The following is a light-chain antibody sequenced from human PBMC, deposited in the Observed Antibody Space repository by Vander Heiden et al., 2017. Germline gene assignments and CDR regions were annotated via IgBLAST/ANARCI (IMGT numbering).Light chain of an antibody. J-gene: IGKJ2*01. V-gene: IGKV1-5*03. CDR3: QHYNS. CDR1: QSFSAW. Sequence: DIQMTQSPSTLSASVGDRVTISCRATQSFSAWVAWYQQKSGKAPKLLIYKTSTLETGVSSRFSGTGPGPEFHLTISSLQPDDFATYYCQHYNSFGQGTKLQI. CDR2: KTS.